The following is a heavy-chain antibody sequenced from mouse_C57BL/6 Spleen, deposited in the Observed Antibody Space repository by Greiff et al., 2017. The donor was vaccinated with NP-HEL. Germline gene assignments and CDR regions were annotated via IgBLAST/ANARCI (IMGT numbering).Heavy chain of an antibody. Sequence: VKLQQPGAELVKPGASVKMSCKASGYTFTSYWITWVKQRPGQGLEWIGDIYPGSGSTNYNEKFKSKATLTVDTSSSTAYMQLSSLTSEDSAVYYCARRDYYGSSWAMDYWGQGTSVTVSS. J-gene: IGHJ4*01. CDR2: IYPGSGST. CDR3: ARRDYYGSSWAMDY. V-gene: IGHV1-55*01. D-gene: IGHD1-1*01. CDR1: GYTFTSYW.